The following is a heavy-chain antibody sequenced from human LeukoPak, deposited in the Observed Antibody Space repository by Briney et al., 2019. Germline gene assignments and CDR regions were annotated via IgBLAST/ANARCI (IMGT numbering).Heavy chain of an antibody. J-gene: IGHJ4*02. V-gene: IGHV4-31*03. CDR2: IYYSGSS. CDR3: ARFYDSSGPARNSFDY. CDR1: GGSISSGDYY. D-gene: IGHD3-22*01. Sequence: NPSETLSLTCTVSGGSISSGDYYWSWIRQHPGKGLEWIVYIYYSGSSYYNPSLKSRITISVNTSKNQFSLKLSSVTAADTAVYYCARFYDSSGPARNSFDYWGQGTLVTVSS.